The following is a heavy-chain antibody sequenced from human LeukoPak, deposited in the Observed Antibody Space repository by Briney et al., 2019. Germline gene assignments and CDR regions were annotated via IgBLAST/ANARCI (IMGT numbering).Heavy chain of an antibody. CDR1: GYTFTSYG. V-gene: IGHV1-18*01. CDR3: VRDRVEAAAGHGFDY. CDR2: ISAYNGNT. Sequence: ASVKVSCKASGYTFTSYGISWVRQAPGQGLEWMGWISAYNGNTNYAQKLQGRVTMTTDTSTSTAYMELRSLRSDDTAVYYCVRDRVEAAAGHGFDYWGQGTLVTVSS. D-gene: IGHD6-13*01. J-gene: IGHJ4*02.